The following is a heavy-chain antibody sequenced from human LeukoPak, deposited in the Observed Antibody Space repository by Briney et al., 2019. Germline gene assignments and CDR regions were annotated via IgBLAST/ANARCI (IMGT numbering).Heavy chain of an antibody. V-gene: IGHV1-2*02. J-gene: IGHJ4*02. D-gene: IGHD3-22*01. CDR3: ARGGGSYYDSSGYLNY. CDR2: INPNRGGT. CDR1: GGTFSSYA. Sequence: ASVKVSCKASGGTFSSYAISWVRQAPGQGLEWMGWINPNRGGTNYAQKLQGRVTMTGDTSIGTAYMELSGLRSDDTAMYYCARGGGSYYDSSGYLNYWGQGTLVTVSS.